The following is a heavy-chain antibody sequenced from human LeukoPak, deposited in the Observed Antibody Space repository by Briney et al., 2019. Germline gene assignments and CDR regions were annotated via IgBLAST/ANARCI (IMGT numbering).Heavy chain of an antibody. Sequence: SETLSLTCAVYGGSFSGYYWSWIRQPPGKGLEWIGEINHSGSTNYNPSLKSRVTISVDTSKNQFSLKLSSVTAADTAVYYCARGLTTVARPKYYFDYWGQGTLVTVSS. J-gene: IGHJ4*02. CDR1: GGSFSGYY. V-gene: IGHV4-34*01. D-gene: IGHD4-17*01. CDR3: ARGLTTVARPKYYFDY. CDR2: INHSGST.